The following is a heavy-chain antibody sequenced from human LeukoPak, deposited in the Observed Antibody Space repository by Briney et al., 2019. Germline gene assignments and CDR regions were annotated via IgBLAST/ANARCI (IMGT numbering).Heavy chain of an antibody. V-gene: IGHV3-20*04. D-gene: IGHD6-13*01. CDR2: INWNGGTT. Sequence: GGSLRLSCAASGFTFDDYGMSWVRQAPGKGLEWVSGINWNGGTTGYADSVKGRFTISRDNAKNSLYLQMNSLRAEDTALYYRARDLNVAAAGTFDYWGQGTLVTVSS. J-gene: IGHJ4*02. CDR3: ARDLNVAAAGTFDY. CDR1: GFTFDDYG.